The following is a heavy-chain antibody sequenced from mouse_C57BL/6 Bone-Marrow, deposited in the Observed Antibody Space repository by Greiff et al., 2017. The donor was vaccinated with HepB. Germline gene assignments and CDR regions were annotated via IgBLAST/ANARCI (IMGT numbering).Heavy chain of an antibody. Sequence: VKLVESGPGLVQPSQSLSITCTVSGFSLTSYGVHWVRQSPGKGLEWLGVIWSGGSTDYNAAFISRLSISKDNSKSQVFFKMNSLQADDTAIYYCARPTVVGKYYAMDYWGQGTSVTVSS. CDR1: GFSLTSYG. CDR2: IWSGGST. CDR3: ARPTVVGKYYAMDY. D-gene: IGHD1-1*01. J-gene: IGHJ4*01. V-gene: IGHV2-2*01.